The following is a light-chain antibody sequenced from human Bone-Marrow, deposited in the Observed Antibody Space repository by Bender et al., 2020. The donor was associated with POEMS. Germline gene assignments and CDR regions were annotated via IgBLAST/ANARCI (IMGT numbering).Light chain of an antibody. V-gene: IGLV1-44*01. Sequence: QSVLTQPPSASGTPGQRVTISCSGGSSNIGAHAVNWYQHLPGTAPKLLIYSSHRRPSEVPDRFVGSRYGTSASLAISGLQSEDEADYYCAVWDDSLNGWVFGGGTKLTVL. CDR2: SSH. J-gene: IGLJ3*02. CDR3: AVWDDSLNGWV. CDR1: SSNIGAHA.